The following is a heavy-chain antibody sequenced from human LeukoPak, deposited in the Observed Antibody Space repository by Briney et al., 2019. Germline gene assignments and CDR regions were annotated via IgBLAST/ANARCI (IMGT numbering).Heavy chain of an antibody. J-gene: IGHJ4*02. CDR2: VSGSGATT. CDR3: AKVLSGSQDY. CDR1: GFTFSNFA. D-gene: IGHD1-26*01. V-gene: IGHV3-23*01. Sequence: GGSLRLSCITSGFTFSNFAMTWVRQAPGKGLEWVSSVSGSGATTYYGESVKGRFTISRANSKNTLFLQMSRLRAEDTAVYYCAKVLSGSQDYWGQGTLVTVFS.